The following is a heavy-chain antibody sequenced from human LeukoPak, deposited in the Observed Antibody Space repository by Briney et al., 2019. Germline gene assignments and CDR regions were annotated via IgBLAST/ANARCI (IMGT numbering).Heavy chain of an antibody. Sequence: GGSLRLSCAASGFTFSSYAMSWVRQAPGKGLEWVSVIYTGGSTYYADSVKGRFTISRDNSKNTLYLQMNSLRAEDTAVYYCASRLPFDYWGQGTLVTVSS. CDR3: ASRLPFDY. J-gene: IGHJ4*02. D-gene: IGHD2-15*01. CDR2: IYTGGST. CDR1: GFTFSSYA. V-gene: IGHV3-53*01.